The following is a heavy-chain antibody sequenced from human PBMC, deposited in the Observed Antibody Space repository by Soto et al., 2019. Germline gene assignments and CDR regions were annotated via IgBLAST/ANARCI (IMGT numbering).Heavy chain of an antibody. D-gene: IGHD3-10*01. V-gene: IGHV3-21*01. Sequence: GGSLRLSCTASGFTFSSYSMNWVRQAPGKGLEWVPSTSSSGNYIYYADSVMGRFTISRDNAKNSLYLQMSSLRVEDTAVYFCASIPGGPPLRYFENWGQGALVTVSS. CDR2: TSSSGNYI. CDR1: GFTFSSYS. J-gene: IGHJ4*02. CDR3: ASIPGGPPLRYFEN.